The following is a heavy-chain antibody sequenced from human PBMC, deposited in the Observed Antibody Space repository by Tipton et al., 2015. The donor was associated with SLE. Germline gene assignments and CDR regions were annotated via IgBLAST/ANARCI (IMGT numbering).Heavy chain of an antibody. CDR3: AVPAMVRGVWAFDI. J-gene: IGHJ3*02. V-gene: IGHV4-38-2*01. D-gene: IGHD3-10*01. CDR2: IYYSGRT. CDR1: GYSISSGYS. Sequence: TLSLTCAVSGYSISSGYSWGWIRQPPGKGLEWIGSIYYSGRTNYNPSLKSRVTISVDTSKNQFSLQLNSVTPEDTAVDYCAVPAMVRGVWAFDIWGQGTMVTVSS.